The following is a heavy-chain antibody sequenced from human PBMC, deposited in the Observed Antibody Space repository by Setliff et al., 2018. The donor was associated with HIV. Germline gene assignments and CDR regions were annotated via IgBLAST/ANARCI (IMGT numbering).Heavy chain of an antibody. Sequence: GASVKVSCKASGYTFTSYAMNWVRQAPGQGLEWIGWINTNTGNQTYAQGFTGRFVFSLDTSVSTAYLQTSSLKDEDTAVYYCARDSPTGAFDIWGQGTTVTVSS. CDR1: GYTFTSYA. V-gene: IGHV7-4-1*02. D-gene: IGHD4-17*01. J-gene: IGHJ3*02. CDR3: ARDSPTGAFDI. CDR2: INTNTGNQ.